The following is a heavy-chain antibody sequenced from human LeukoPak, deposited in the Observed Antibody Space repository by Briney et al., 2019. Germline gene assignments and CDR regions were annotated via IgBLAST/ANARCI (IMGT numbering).Heavy chain of an antibody. J-gene: IGHJ3*02. D-gene: IGHD5-18*01. CDR1: GYSFSKYW. CDR2: IYPDDSDT. V-gene: IGHV5-51*01. Sequence: GESLKISCKGFGYSFSKYWIVWVRQMPGKGLEWMGIIYPDDSDTRYSPSFQGQVTISADKSISTTYLHWNSLKASDTAMLYCARQEDAAMVHAFDIWGQGTMVTVSS. CDR3: ARQEDAAMVHAFDI.